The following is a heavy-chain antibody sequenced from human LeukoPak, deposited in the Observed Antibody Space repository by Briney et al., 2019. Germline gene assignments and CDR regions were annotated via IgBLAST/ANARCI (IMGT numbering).Heavy chain of an antibody. V-gene: IGHV3-23*01. Sequence: PGGSLRLSCAVSGFTFENYGMSWVRQAPGKGLEWVSAISGSGGSTYYADSVKGRFTISRDNSKNTLYLQMNSLRAEDTAVYYCAKDPDDYGDYGDWGQGTLVTVSS. CDR3: AKDPDDYGDYGD. J-gene: IGHJ4*02. D-gene: IGHD4-17*01. CDR2: ISGSGGST. CDR1: GFTFENYG.